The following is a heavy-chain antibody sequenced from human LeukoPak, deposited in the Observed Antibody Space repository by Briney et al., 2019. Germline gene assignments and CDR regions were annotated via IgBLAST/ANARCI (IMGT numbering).Heavy chain of an antibody. Sequence: SETLSLTCTVSGGSISSYYWSWIRQPPGKGLEWIGYIYYSGSTNYNPSLKSRVTISVDTSKNQFSLKLSSVTAADTAVYYCARGRFGEFGGYFDYWGQGTLVTVSS. CDR2: IYYSGST. J-gene: IGHJ4*02. CDR3: ARGRFGEFGGYFDY. V-gene: IGHV4-59*01. CDR1: GGSISSYY. D-gene: IGHD3-10*01.